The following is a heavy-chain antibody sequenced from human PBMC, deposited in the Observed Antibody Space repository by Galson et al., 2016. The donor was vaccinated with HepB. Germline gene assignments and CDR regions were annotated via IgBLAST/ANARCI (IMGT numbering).Heavy chain of an antibody. V-gene: IGHV3-74*03. CDR2: INGDGSST. CDR1: GFTFSSYW. Sequence: SLRLSCAASGFTFSSYWMHWVRQAPGNGLVWVSRINGDGSSTTYADSVKGRFTISRDNAKNTLYLQMNSLRAEDTAVYYCARMASSWYEHFDYWGQGTLVTVSS. CDR3: ARMASSWYEHFDY. D-gene: IGHD6-13*01. J-gene: IGHJ4*02.